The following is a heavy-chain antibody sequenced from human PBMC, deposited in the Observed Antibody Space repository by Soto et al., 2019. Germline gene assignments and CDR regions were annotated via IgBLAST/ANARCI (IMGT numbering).Heavy chain of an antibody. D-gene: IGHD4-17*01. V-gene: IGHV3-15*01. J-gene: IGHJ3*02. CDR1: GFTLSNAK. Sequence: EVQLVASGGGLVNPGESLRLSCAGSGFTLSNAKMTWVRQAPGKGLEWLGRIKSKTDGGTADYPAAVKGRFTISRDDSNDTLYLQLNSLKTEDTAVYYCTTDYGWAFDIWGQGTMVTVSS. CDR2: IKSKTDGGTA. CDR3: TTDYGWAFDI.